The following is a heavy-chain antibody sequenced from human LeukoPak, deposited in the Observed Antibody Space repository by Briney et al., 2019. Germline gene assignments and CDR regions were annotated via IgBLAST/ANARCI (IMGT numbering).Heavy chain of an antibody. CDR3: AVGAATAFY. V-gene: IGHV3-9*01. J-gene: IGHJ4*02. CDR2: ISWNSGSI. Sequence: GGSLRLSCAASGFTFDDYAMHWVRQAPGKGLEWVSGISWNSGSIGYADSVEGRFTISRDNAKNSLYLQMNSLRAEDTALYYCAVGAATAFYWGQGTLVTVSS. CDR1: GFTFDDYA. D-gene: IGHD3-16*01.